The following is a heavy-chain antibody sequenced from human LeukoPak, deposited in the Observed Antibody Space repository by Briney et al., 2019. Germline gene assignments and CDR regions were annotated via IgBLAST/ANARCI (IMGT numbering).Heavy chain of an antibody. CDR3: ARDSWVRKTAMVNTMIDY. D-gene: IGHD5-18*01. J-gene: IGHJ4*02. CDR1: GFTFSSYG. V-gene: IGHV3-33*01. Sequence: GGSLRLSCAASGFTFSSYGMHWVRQAPGKGLEWVAVIWYDGSNKYYADSVKGRFTISRDNSKNPLYLQMTSLRAKDTAVYYCARDSWVRKTAMVNTMIDYWGQGTLVTVSS. CDR2: IWYDGSNK.